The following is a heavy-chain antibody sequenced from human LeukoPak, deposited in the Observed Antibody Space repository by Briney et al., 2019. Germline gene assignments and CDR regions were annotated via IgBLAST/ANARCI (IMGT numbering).Heavy chain of an antibody. D-gene: IGHD6-13*01. V-gene: IGHV3-30*18. CDR2: ISYDGSNK. Sequence: PGGSLRLSCAASGFTFSSYGMHWVRQAPGKGLEWVAVISYDGSNKYYADSVKGRFTISRDNSKNTLYLQMNSLRAEDTAVYYCAKDGPYSSSWEYYYYYMDVWGKGTTVTVSS. CDR1: GFTFSSYG. J-gene: IGHJ6*03. CDR3: AKDGPYSSSWEYYYYYMDV.